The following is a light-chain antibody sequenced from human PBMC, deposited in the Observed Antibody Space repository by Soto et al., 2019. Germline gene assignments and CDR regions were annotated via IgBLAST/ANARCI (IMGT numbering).Light chain of an antibody. CDR3: SSFTGTTTLDV. CDR2: GVS. V-gene: IGLV2-14*03. Sequence: QSVLTQPASVSGSPGQSITISCTGTSSDVGAYKYVSWYQQHPGKVPKLIIYGVSNRPSGVSNRFSGSNSGNTAFLTISGLQPEDEADYYCSSFTGTTTLDVFGTGTKVTVL. J-gene: IGLJ1*01. CDR1: SSDVGAYKY.